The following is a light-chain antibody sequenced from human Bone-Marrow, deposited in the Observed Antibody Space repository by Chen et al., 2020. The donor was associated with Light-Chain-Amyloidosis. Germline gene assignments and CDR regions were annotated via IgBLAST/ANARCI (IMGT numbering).Light chain of an antibody. V-gene: IGLV2-23*02. CDR1: SSNVGGLNL. Sequence: QSALTQPASVSGSPGQSITISCTGTSSNVGGLNLVSWYQQHPGKAPKLIFNEVTKRPSGVSNRFSAFKPGNTASLTISVLQTEDESDYYCCLYAVYSTLLFGGGTKLTV. CDR3: CLYAVYSTLL. J-gene: IGLJ2*01. CDR2: EVT.